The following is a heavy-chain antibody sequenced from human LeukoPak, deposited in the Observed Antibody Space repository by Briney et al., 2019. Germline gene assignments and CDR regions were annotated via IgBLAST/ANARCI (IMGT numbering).Heavy chain of an antibody. D-gene: IGHD1-1*01. CDR2: IDRSSNTI. V-gene: IGHV3-48*04. J-gene: IGHJ4*02. CDR3: ADNLSR. CDR1: GFTHSTAS. Sequence: GGSLRLSCAASGFTHSTASMNWVRQAPGKGLEWISYIDRSSNTIYYADSVKGRFTISRDSAKNSLYLQMNSLRAEDTAVYFCADNLSRWGQGTLVTVSS.